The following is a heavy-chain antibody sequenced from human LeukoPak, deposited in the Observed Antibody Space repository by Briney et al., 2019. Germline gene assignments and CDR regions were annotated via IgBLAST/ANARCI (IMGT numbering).Heavy chain of an antibody. CDR2: ISGSGGST. D-gene: IGHD3-22*01. Sequence: GGSLRLSCAASGFTFSSHAMSWVRQAPGKGLEWVSAISGSGGSTYYADSVKGRFTISRDNSENTLYLQMNSLRAEDTAVYYCAKGTTYYYDSSGYYYPDYWGQGTLVTVSS. J-gene: IGHJ4*02. CDR3: AKGTTYYYDSSGYYYPDY. CDR1: GFTFSSHA. V-gene: IGHV3-23*01.